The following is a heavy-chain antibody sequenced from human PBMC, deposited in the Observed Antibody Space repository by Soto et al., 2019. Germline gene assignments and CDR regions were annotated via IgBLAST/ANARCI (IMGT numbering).Heavy chain of an antibody. D-gene: IGHD2-2*01. CDR2: ISYDVSNK. V-gene: IGHV3-30-3*01. J-gene: IGHJ4*02. CDR1: GFTFSSYA. CDR3: ARGPSSLTRFDY. Sequence: GGSLRLSCAASGFTFSSYAMHWVRQAPGKGLEWVAVISYDVSNKYYADSVKGRFTISRDNSKNTLYLQMNSLRAEDTAVYYCARGPSSLTRFDYWGQGTLVTVSS.